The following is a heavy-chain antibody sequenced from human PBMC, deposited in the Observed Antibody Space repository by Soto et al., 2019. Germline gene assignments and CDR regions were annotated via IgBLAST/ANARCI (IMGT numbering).Heavy chain of an antibody. CDR3: AKTRGAMIYAISVYGMDV. Sequence: EVQLLESGGGFIHPGGSLRLSCAASGFSFSSFAMNWVRQAPGKGLEWVSIISGSADSTFYADSVKGRFTISRDNSKNTLYLKINSLRAEDTAVYYCAKTRGAMIYAISVYGMDVWGQGTTVTVS. D-gene: IGHD2-8*01. J-gene: IGHJ6*02. V-gene: IGHV3-23*01. CDR1: GFSFSSFA. CDR2: ISGSADST.